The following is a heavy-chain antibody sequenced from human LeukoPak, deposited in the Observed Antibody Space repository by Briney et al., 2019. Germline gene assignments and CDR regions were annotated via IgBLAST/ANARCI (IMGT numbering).Heavy chain of an antibody. V-gene: IGHV4-59*01. CDR2: IYYSGST. CDR1: GGSISSYY. Sequence: SETLSLTCTVSGGSISSYYWSWIRQPPGKGPEWIGYIYYSGSTNYNPSLKSRVTISVDTSKNQFSLKLSSVTAADTAVYYCASVGSYYYDSSGPSNAFDIWGQGTMVTVSS. D-gene: IGHD3-22*01. CDR3: ASVGSYYYDSSGPSNAFDI. J-gene: IGHJ3*02.